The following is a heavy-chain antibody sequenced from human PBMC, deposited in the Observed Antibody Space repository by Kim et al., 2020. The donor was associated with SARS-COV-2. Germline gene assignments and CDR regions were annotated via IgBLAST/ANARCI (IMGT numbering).Heavy chain of an antibody. J-gene: IGHJ6*02. D-gene: IGHD2-15*01. CDR2: ISYDGSNK. CDR1: GFTFSSYA. CDR3: AREVVGGRWYYYGMDV. Sequence: GGSLRLSCAASGFTFSSYAMHWVRQAPGKGLEWVAVISYDGSNKYYADSVKGRFTISRDNSKNTLYLQMNSLRAEDTAVYYCAREVVGGRWYYYGMDVWGQGTTVTVSS. V-gene: IGHV3-30*04.